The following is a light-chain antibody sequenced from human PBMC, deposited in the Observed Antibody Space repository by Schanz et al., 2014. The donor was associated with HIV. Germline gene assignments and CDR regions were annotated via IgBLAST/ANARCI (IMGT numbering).Light chain of an antibody. V-gene: IGKV1-5*03. J-gene: IGKJ1*01. CDR3: QQCHSFPRT. Sequence: DMQMTQSPSTLSASVGDRVTITCRASQSISDWLAWYQQKPGKAPKLLIYKASRLQSGVPSRFSGGGSGTEFTLTISSLQPDDFATYYCQQCHSFPRTFGQGTKVEIK. CDR2: KAS. CDR1: QSISDW.